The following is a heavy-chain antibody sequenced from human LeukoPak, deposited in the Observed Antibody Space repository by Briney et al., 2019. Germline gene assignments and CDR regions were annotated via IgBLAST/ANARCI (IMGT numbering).Heavy chain of an antibody. J-gene: IGHJ5*02. CDR2: IYYSGST. D-gene: IGHD3-10*01. V-gene: IGHV4-39*01. CDR3: ARHEIRIYYGSGTLNWFDP. Sequence: SETLSLTCTVSGGSISSSSYYWGWIHQPPGKGLEWIGSIYYSGSTYYNPSLKSRVTISVDTSKNQFSLKLNSVTAADTAVYYCARHEIRIYYGSGTLNWFDPWGQGTLVTVSS. CDR1: GGSISSSSYY.